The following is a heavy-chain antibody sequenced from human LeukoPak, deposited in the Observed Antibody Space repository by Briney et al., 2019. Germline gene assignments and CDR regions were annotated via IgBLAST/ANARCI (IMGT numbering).Heavy chain of an antibody. D-gene: IGHD6-13*01. CDR1: GFTFSSYW. CDR2: IKQDGSEK. V-gene: IGHV3-7*01. Sequence: AGGSLRLSCAASGFTFSSYWMSWVRQAPGKGLEWVANIKQDGSEKYYVDSVKGRFTISRDNAKNSLYLQMNSLRAEDTAMYYCAREDSSSWLHDAFDIWGQGTMVTVSS. J-gene: IGHJ3*02. CDR3: AREDSSSWLHDAFDI.